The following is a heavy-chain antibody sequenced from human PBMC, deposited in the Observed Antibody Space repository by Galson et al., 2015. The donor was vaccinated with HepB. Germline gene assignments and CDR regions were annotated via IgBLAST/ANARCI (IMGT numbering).Heavy chain of an antibody. J-gene: IGHJ6*02. CDR3: AREMDTATVRGYYYYYGMDV. CDR2: ISAYNGNT. Sequence: SVKVSCKASGYTFTSYGISWVRQAPGQGLEWMGWISAYNGNTNYAQKLQGRVTMTTDTSTSTAYMELRSLRSDDTAVYYCAREMDTATVRGYYYYYGMDVWGQGTTVTVSS. CDR1: GYTFTSYG. V-gene: IGHV1-18*01. D-gene: IGHD5-18*01.